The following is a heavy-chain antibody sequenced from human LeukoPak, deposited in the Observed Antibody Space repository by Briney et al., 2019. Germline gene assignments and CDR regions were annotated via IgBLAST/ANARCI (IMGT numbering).Heavy chain of an antibody. V-gene: IGHV3-30*18. CDR1: GFTFSDYD. CDR2: ISYDGTNK. D-gene: IGHD3-3*01. J-gene: IGHJ4*02. Sequence: GGSLRLSCAASGFTFSDYDMHWVRQAPGKGLEWVAVISYDGTNKYYADSVKDRFTISRDNSKSTLYLQMNSLRAEDTAVYYCAKENDFVYWGQGTLVTVSS. CDR3: AKENDFVY.